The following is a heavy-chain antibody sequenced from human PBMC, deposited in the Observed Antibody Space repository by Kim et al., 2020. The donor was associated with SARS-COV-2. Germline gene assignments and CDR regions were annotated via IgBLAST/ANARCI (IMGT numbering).Heavy chain of an antibody. V-gene: IGHV3-23*01. Sequence: GGSLRLSCAASGFTFSSYAMSWVRQAPGKGLEWVSAISGSGGSTYYADSVKGRFTISRDNSKNTLYLQMNSLRAEDTAVYYCAKTYYYDSSGTEDGYWGQGTLVTVSS. CDR1: GFTFSSYA. CDR2: ISGSGGST. D-gene: IGHD3-22*01. CDR3: AKTYYYDSSGTEDGY. J-gene: IGHJ4*02.